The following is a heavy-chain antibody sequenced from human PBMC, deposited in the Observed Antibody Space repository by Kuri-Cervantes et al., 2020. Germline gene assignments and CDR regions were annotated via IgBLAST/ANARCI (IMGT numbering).Heavy chain of an antibody. CDR3: ATRIAAAGPTPFDY. V-gene: IGHV1-8*02. Sequence: ASVKVSCKASGGTFSSYAISWVRQATGQGLEWMGWMNPNSGNTGYAQKFQGRVTMTRNTSISTAYMELSSLRSEDTAVYYCATRIAAAGPTPFDYWGQGTLVTVSS. J-gene: IGHJ4*02. D-gene: IGHD6-13*01. CDR1: GGTFSSYA. CDR2: MNPNSGNT.